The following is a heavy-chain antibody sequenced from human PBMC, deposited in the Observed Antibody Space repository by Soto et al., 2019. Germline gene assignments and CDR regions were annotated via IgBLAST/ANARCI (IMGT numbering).Heavy chain of an antibody. J-gene: IGHJ5*02. V-gene: IGHV3-7*01. Sequence: GGSLRLSCAASGFTFRPYWMTWVRQAPGKGLEWVANINQDGSATYYVESVKGRFTISRDNAKNSLFLQMDSLRFEDTAVYYCARVRDRFNSSWYVWSDLWGQGTLVTVSS. CDR2: INQDGSAT. CDR1: GFTFRPYW. CDR3: ARVRDRFNSSWYVWSDL. D-gene: IGHD3-22*01.